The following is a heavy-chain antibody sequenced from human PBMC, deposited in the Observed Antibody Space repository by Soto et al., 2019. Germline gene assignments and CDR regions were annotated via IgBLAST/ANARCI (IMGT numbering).Heavy chain of an antibody. V-gene: IGHV4-39*02. CDR2: MYYSGST. J-gene: IGHJ6*02. Sequence: SETLSLTCTVSGGSISSSSYYWGWIRQPPGKGLEWIGYMYYSGSTGYNPSLKSRVTISVDTSKNQFSLKMSSVTAADTAVYYCATEGYHYNGMDVWGQGTTVTVSS. CDR3: ATEGYHYNGMDV. D-gene: IGHD3-10*01. CDR1: GGSISSSSYY.